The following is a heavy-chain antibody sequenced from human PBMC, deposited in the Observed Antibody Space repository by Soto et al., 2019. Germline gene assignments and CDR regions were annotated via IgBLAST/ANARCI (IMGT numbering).Heavy chain of an antibody. CDR2: IYYSGST. Sequence: QVQLQESGPGLVKPSQTLSLTCTVSGGSISSGGYYWSWIRQHPGKGLEWIGYIYYSGSTYYNPSLSSRVTLXXDXSXNQFSRKLRSVTAADTAVYYCARELVPADRYWYFDLWGRGTLVTVSS. D-gene: IGHD2-2*01. V-gene: IGHV4-31*03. CDR1: GGSISSGGYY. CDR3: ARELVPADRYWYFDL. J-gene: IGHJ2*01.